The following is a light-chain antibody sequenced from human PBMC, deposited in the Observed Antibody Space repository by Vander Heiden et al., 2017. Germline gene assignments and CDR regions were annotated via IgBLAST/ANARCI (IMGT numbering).Light chain of an antibody. V-gene: IGLV3-21*02. J-gene: IGLJ7*01. CDR2: DDS. CDR1: NIGSKS. CDR3: QVWDSSSDHGV. Sequence: SYVLTHPPSVSVAPGQTARTTCGGNNIGSKSVNWYQQKPGQAPVLVVYDDSVRPSGIPERFSGSNSGNTATLTISRVEAGDEADYYCQVWDSSSDHGVFGGGTPLTVL.